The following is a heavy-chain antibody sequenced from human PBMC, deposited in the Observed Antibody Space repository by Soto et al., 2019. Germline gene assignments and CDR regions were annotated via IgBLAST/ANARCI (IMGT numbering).Heavy chain of an antibody. CDR3: ARGTPHSGWYDY. J-gene: IGHJ4*02. CDR2: INAGNGNT. Sequence: ASVKVSCQASGYTFTSYAMHWVRQAPGQRLEWMGWINAGNGNTKYSQKFQGRVTMTRDTSTSTVYMELSSLRSEDTAVYYCARGTPHSGWYDYWGQGTLVTVSS. V-gene: IGHV1-3*01. CDR1: GYTFTSYA. D-gene: IGHD6-19*01.